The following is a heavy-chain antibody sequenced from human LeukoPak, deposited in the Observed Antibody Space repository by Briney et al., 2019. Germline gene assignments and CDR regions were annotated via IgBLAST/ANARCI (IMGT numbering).Heavy chain of an antibody. D-gene: IGHD4-4*01. CDR2: IYYSGST. Sequence: SETLSLTCTVSGGSIRSGDYSWNWIRQHPGKGLEWIGYIYYSGSTYYNPSLTSRVTMSVDTSKNQFSLKLSSVTAADTAIYYCARDHTETSSLNFRNYYYYGMDIWGQGTTVIVS. CDR3: ARDHTETSSLNFRNYYYYGMDI. V-gene: IGHV4-31*03. CDR1: GGSIRSGDYS. J-gene: IGHJ6*02.